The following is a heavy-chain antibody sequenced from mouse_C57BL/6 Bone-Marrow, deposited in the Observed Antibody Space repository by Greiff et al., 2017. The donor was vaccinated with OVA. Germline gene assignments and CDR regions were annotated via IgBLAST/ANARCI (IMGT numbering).Heavy chain of an antibody. V-gene: IGHV14-4*01. CDR1: GFNIKDAY. J-gene: IGHJ1*03. Sequence: VQLQPSWAELVRPGASVKLSCTASGFNIKDAYMHWVKQRPEQGLEWIGWIDPENGDTESASKFQGKATITADTSSNTAYLQLSSLTSEDTAVYYCTTAGYFDVWGTGTTVTVSS. CDR3: TTAGYFDV. CDR2: IDPENGDT.